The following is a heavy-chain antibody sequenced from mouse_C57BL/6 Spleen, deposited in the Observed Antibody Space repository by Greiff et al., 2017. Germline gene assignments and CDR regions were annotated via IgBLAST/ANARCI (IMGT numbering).Heavy chain of an antibody. J-gene: IGHJ1*03. CDR2: IYPGDGDT. CDR3: ARSDYSGSSYWYFDV. D-gene: IGHD1-1*01. CDR1: GYAFSSYW. Sequence: VQLQQSGAELVKPGASVKISCKASGYAFSSYWMNWVKQRPGKGLAWIGQIYPGDGDTNYNGKFKGKATLTADKSSSTAYMQLSSLTSEDSAVYFCARSDYSGSSYWYFDVWGTGTTVTVSS. V-gene: IGHV1-80*01.